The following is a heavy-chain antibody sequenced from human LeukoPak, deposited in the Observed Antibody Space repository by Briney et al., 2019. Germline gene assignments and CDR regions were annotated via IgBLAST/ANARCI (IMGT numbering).Heavy chain of an antibody. CDR3: AKVEPPHALLRPIDY. J-gene: IGHJ4*02. V-gene: IGHV3-23*01. CDR2: ISGSGGST. Sequence: PGGSLRLSCAASGFTFSSYAMSWVRQAPGKGLEWVSAISGSGGSTYYADSVKGRFTTSRDNSKNTLYLQMNSLRAEDMAVYYCAKVEPPHALLRPIDYWGQGTLVTVSS. CDR1: GFTFSSYA. D-gene: IGHD4-17*01.